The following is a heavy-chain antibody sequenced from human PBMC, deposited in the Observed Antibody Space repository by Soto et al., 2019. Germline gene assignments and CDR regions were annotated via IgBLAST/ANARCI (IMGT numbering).Heavy chain of an antibody. J-gene: IGHJ4*02. CDR3: ARGGQYDSSGYYLFYFDY. Sequence: ASVKVSCKASGYPFTIYYMHWVRQSPGQGLEWMGIINPSGGSTSYAQKFQGRVTMTRDTSTSTVYMELSSLRSEDTAVYYCARGGQYDSSGYYLFYFDYWGQGTLVTVSS. V-gene: IGHV1-46*01. D-gene: IGHD3-22*01. CDR1: GYPFTIYY. CDR2: INPSGGST.